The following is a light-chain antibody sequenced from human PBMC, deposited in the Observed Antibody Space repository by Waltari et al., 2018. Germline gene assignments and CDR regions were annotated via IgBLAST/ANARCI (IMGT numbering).Light chain of an antibody. J-gene: IGKJ1*01. V-gene: IGKV1-5*03. CDR1: QSISSW. Sequence: DIQMTQSPPTLSASVGDRVTITCRARQSISSWLAWYQQKPGKAPKLLIYKASSLESGVPSRFSGSGSGTEFTLTISSLQPDDFATYYCQQYNSYSGTFGQGTKVEIK. CDR3: QQYNSYSGT. CDR2: KAS.